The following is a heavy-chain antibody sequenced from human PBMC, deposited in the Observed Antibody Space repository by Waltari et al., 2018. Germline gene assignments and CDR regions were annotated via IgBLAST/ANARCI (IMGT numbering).Heavy chain of an antibody. CDR2: ISGSGGST. D-gene: IGHD6-13*01. Sequence: EVQLLESGGGLVQPGGSLSLSCAASGFTCSLYAIPSVRQGPGKGLEWVSAISGSGGSTYYADSVKGRFTISRDNSKNTLYLQMNSLRAEDTAVYYCAKDHGVKAGDYWGQGTLVTVSS. V-gene: IGHV3-23*01. CDR1: GFTCSLYA. J-gene: IGHJ4*02. CDR3: AKDHGVKAGDY.